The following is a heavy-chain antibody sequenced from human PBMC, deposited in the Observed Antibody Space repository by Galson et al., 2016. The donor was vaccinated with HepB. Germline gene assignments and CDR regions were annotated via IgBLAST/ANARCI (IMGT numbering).Heavy chain of an antibody. Sequence: TLSLTCAVRGGSFSGYYWGWIRQTPGEGLQWIGEISHRGSTSYNPSLKSRVTISIDTSNNQFSLKVTSVTAADTAVYYCARVGYSSSRIMDVWGQGTTVIVSS. CDR3: ARVGYSSSRIMDV. CDR1: GGSFSGYY. D-gene: IGHD6-13*01. CDR2: ISHRGST. V-gene: IGHV4-34*01. J-gene: IGHJ6*02.